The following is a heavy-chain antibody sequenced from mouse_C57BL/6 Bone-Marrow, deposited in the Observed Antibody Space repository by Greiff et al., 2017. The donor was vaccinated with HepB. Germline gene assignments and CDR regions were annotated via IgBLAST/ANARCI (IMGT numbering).Heavy chain of an antibody. CDR2: IYPRSGNT. J-gene: IGHJ4*01. CDR1: GYTFTSYG. Sequence: VQLQQSGAELARPGASVKLSCKASGYTFTSYGISWVKQRTGQGLEWIGEIYPRSGNTYYNEKFKGKATLTADKSSSTAYMELRSLTSEDSAVYFCARHYGSSYYAMDYWGSRNLSHRLL. D-gene: IGHD1-1*01. CDR3: ARHYGSSYYAMDY. V-gene: IGHV1-81*01.